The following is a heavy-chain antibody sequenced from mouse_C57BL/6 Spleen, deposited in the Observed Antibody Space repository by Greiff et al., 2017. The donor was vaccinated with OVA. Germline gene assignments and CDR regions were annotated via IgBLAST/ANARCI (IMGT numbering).Heavy chain of an antibody. CDR1: GYTFTDYY. V-gene: IGHV1-26*01. CDR3: ARPYYGSSYYFDY. D-gene: IGHD1-1*01. Sequence: VQLQQSGPELVKPGASVKISCKASGYTFTDYYMNWVKQSPGKSLEWIGDINPNNGGTSYNQKFKGKATLTVDKSSSTAYMELRSLTSENSAVYYCARPYYGSSYYFDYWGQGTTLTVSS. CDR2: INPNNGGT. J-gene: IGHJ2*01.